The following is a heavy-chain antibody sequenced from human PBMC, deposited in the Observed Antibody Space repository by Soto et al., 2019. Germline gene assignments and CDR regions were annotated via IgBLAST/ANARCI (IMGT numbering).Heavy chain of an antibody. Sequence: GGSLRLSCAASGFTFSSYAMTWVRQAPGKGLEWVSAISGRGDSTYYADSVKGRFTISRDQSKNTLYLQMHSLRAEDTAVYFCAKERDKGPDRYYFDDWGQGPLVTVSS. CDR2: ISGRGDST. CDR3: AKERDKGPDRYYFDD. CDR1: GFTFSSYA. J-gene: IGHJ4*02. V-gene: IGHV3-23*01.